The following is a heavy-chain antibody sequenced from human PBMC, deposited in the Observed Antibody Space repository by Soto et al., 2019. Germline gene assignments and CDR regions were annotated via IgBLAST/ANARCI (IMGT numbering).Heavy chain of an antibody. D-gene: IGHD2-2*01. Sequence: QVQLVESGGGVVQPGRSLRLSCAASGFTFSSYGMHWVRQAPGKGLEWVAVISYDGSNKYYADSVKGRFTISRDHSKNTLYLQMNSLRAEDTAVYYCAKGYCSSTSCYPTSYWGQGTLVTVSS. V-gene: IGHV3-30*18. CDR1: GFTFSSYG. CDR3: AKGYCSSTSCYPTSY. CDR2: ISYDGSNK. J-gene: IGHJ4*02.